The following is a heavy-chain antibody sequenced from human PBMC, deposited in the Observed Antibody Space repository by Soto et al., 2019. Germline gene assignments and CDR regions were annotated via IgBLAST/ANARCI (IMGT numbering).Heavy chain of an antibody. D-gene: IGHD4-17*01. Sequence: QVQLVQSGAEVKKPGASVKVSCKASGYTFTSYDINWVRQATGQGLESMGWMNPNSGNTGYAQKFQGRVTRTRNTSISTAYMELSSLSSEDTAVYYCARGNEYGGNFDYWGQGTLVTVSS. V-gene: IGHV1-8*01. J-gene: IGHJ4*02. CDR2: MNPNSGNT. CDR1: GYTFTSYD. CDR3: ARGNEYGGNFDY.